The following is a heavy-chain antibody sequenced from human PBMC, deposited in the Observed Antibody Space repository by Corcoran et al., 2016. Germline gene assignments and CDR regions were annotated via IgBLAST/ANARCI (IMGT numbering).Heavy chain of an antibody. J-gene: IGHJ6*02. CDR1: GGTFSSYA. D-gene: IGHD3-3*01. Sequence: QVQLVQSGAEVKKPGSSVKVSCKASGGTFSSYAISWVRQAPGQGLEWMGGIIPIFGTANYAQKFQGRVTITADESTSTAYMELSSLRSEDTAVYYCAKGRDGVVIAWNYYYGMDVWGQGTTVTVSS. CDR3: AKGRDGVVIAWNYYYGMDV. CDR2: IIPIFGTA. V-gene: IGHV1-69*01.